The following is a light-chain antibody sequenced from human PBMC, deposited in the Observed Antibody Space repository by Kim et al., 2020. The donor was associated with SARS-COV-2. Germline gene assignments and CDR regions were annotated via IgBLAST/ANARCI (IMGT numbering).Light chain of an antibody. CDR3: SAWDSSLSAWV. V-gene: IGLV10-54*04. CDR1: SSTLGYQG. Sequence: QTDSLTCTANSSTLGYQGAAVMQQHHGHPPNLHTYRNNNRASGIAEKVSEFRSGNTASLTITGLQPEDDADYYCSAWDSSLSAWVFGGGTKLTVL. CDR2: RNN. J-gene: IGLJ3*02.